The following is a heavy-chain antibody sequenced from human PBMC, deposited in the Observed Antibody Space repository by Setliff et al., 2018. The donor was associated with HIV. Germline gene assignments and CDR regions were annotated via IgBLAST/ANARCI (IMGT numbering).Heavy chain of an antibody. J-gene: IGHJ4*02. Sequence: PGGSLRLSCAASGFVFTDHSLHWVRQAPGEGLEWISYISATGTTVSYADSVRGRFIISRDSVRNEVYLQMKSLRVDDTALYYCVRDQLRWLERWDFDFWGQGTLVTVSS. D-gene: IGHD6-19*01. V-gene: IGHV3-48*01. CDR3: VRDQLRWLERWDFDF. CDR1: GFVFTDHS. CDR2: ISATGTTV.